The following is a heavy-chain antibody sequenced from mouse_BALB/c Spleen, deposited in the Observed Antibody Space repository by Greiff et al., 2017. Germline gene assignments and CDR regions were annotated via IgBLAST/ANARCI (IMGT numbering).Heavy chain of an antibody. D-gene: IGHD3-3*01. V-gene: IGHV1-69*02. CDR3: ARWGPGRNFDY. CDR1: GYTFTSYW. CDR2: IDPSDSET. Sequence: QVQLQQPGAELVKPGAPVKLSCKASGYTFTSYWMNWVKQRPGRGLEWIGRIDPSDSETHYNQKFKDKATLTVDKSSSTAYIQLSSLTSEGSAVYYCARWGPGRNFDYWGQGTTLTVSS. J-gene: IGHJ2*01.